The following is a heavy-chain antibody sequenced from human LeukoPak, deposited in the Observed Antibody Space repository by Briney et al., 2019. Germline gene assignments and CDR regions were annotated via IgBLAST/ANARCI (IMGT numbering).Heavy chain of an antibody. D-gene: IGHD3-9*01. V-gene: IGHV6-1*01. CDR3: VRLVGDDIDY. CDR2: TYYRSKWHN. CDR1: GDSVPNKNTA. J-gene: IGHJ4*02. Sequence: SQTLSLTCAISGDSVPNKNTALNWIRQSPSRGLEWLGRTYYRSKWHNTYAASVKSRITINPDTSKNQFSLQLNSVPPEDTALYFCVRLVGDDIDYWGQGTLVTVSS.